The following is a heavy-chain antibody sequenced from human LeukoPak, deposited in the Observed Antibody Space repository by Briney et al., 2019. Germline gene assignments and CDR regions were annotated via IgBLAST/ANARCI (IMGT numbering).Heavy chain of an antibody. J-gene: IGHJ4*02. CDR3: ARLGVRGSFDY. Sequence: GGSLRLSCAVSGFTFSDYYMSWIRQAPGRGLEWVSYISSSSSYTNYADSVKGRFTISRDNAKNSLYLQMNSLRAEDTAVYYCARLGVRGSFDYWGQGTLVTVSS. CDR1: GFTFSDYY. D-gene: IGHD3-10*01. CDR2: ISSSSSYT. V-gene: IGHV3-11*06.